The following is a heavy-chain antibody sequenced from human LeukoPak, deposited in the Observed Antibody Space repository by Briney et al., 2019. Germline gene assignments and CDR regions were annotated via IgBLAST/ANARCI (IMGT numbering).Heavy chain of an antibody. V-gene: IGHV5-51*01. CDR2: IYPGDSDT. Sequence: GESLKISCKGSGYSFTSYWIGWVRQMPGKGLEWMGIIYPGDSDTRYSPSFQGQVTISADKSISTAHLQWSSLKASDTAMHYCARRVVNCSSTSCSPHMDVWGQGTTVTVSS. CDR1: GYSFTSYW. J-gene: IGHJ6*02. CDR3: ARRVVNCSSTSCSPHMDV. D-gene: IGHD2-2*01.